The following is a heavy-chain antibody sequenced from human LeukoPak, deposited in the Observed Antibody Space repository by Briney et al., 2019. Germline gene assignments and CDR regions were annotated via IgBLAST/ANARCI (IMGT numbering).Heavy chain of an antibody. D-gene: IGHD3-10*01. CDR1: GGSFSGYY. CDR2: INHSGST. CDR3: ARQLYSSGSYYAPMDV. Sequence: SETLSLTCAVYGGSFSGYYWSWIRQPPGKGLEWIGEINHSGSTNYNPSLKSRVTISVDTSKNQFSLKLSSVTATDTAVYYCARQLYSSGSYYAPMDVWGKGTTVTISS. J-gene: IGHJ6*03. V-gene: IGHV4-34*01.